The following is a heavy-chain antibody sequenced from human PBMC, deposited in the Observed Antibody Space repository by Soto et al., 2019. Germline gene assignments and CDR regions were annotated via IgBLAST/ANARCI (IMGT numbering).Heavy chain of an antibody. CDR2: LSYDGGNE. D-gene: IGHD6-19*01. Sequence: GGSLRLSCAASGFTFRSHGMHWVRQAPGKGLESVAVLSYDGGNEYYADSVKGRFTVSRDNSKNTLYLEMNNLRAEDTAVYFCAKDSSATLYYYGMDVWGQGTRVTVSS. CDR3: AKDSSATLYYYGMDV. J-gene: IGHJ6*02. CDR1: GFTFRSHG. V-gene: IGHV3-30*18.